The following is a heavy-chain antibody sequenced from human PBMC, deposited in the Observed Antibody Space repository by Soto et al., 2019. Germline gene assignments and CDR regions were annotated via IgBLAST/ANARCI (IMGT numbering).Heavy chain of an antibody. D-gene: IGHD5-12*01. V-gene: IGHV3-23*04. J-gene: IGHJ3*01. CDR2: ISGGSDRT. CDR1: GFTIRNYA. Sequence: EVQVVESGGDLVRPGGSLRLSCAASGFTIRNYAMSWVRQAPGKALEWVSGISGGSDRTYYADSVKGRFTIFKDNSKNTLYLQISSLRVEDTAVYHCEGSWTWGQGTMVTVSS. CDR3: EGSWT.